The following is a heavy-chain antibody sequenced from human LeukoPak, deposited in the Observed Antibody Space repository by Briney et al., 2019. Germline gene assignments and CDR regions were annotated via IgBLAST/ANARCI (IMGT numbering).Heavy chain of an antibody. CDR2: IYYSGST. Sequence: SETLSLTCTVSGGSISSYYWSWIRQPPGKGLEWIGYIYYSGSTNYNPSLKSRVTISVDTSKNQFSLNLRSVTAADTAVYYCVRGPYGSSISNWFDPWGQGILVAVSS. CDR3: VRGPYGSSISNWFDP. CDR1: GGSISSYY. D-gene: IGHD3-10*01. V-gene: IGHV4-59*01. J-gene: IGHJ5*02.